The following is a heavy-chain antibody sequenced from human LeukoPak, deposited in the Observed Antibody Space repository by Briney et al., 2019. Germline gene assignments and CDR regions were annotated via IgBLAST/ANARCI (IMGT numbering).Heavy chain of an antibody. Sequence: PGGSLRLSCAASGFTFSSYAMSWVRQAPGKGLEWVSAISGSGGSTYYADSVKGRFTISRDNSKNTLYLQMNSLRAEDTAVYYCAKDWGTVTGKDGPLTDYWGQGTLVTVSS. CDR3: AKDWGTVTGKDGPLTDY. CDR1: GFTFSSYA. V-gene: IGHV3-23*01. CDR2: ISGSGGST. D-gene: IGHD4-11*01. J-gene: IGHJ4*02.